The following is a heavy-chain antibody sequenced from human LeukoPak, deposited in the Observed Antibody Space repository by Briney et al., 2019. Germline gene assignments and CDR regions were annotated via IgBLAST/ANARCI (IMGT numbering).Heavy chain of an antibody. D-gene: IGHD3-10*01. Sequence: PGGSLRLSCAASGFTFSSYWMHWVRQAPGKGLVWVSRINTDGSSTSYADSVKGRFTISRDNAKNTLYLQMNSLRAEDTAVYYCAKAGYYGSGSYPSNAFDIWGQGTMVTVSS. V-gene: IGHV3-74*01. CDR3: AKAGYYGSGSYPSNAFDI. CDR1: GFTFSSYW. CDR2: INTDGSST. J-gene: IGHJ3*02.